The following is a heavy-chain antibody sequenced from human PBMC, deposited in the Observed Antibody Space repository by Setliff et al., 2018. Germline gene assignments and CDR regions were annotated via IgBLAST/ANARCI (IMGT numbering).Heavy chain of an antibody. D-gene: IGHD3-22*01. CDR2: ISPYNGYI. CDR1: GYTFSTYG. CDR3: ARDPFRNYDTAPVWFDP. J-gene: IGHJ5*02. Sequence: ASVKVSCKASGYTFSTYGIAWVRQAPGQGLEWMGWISPYNGYIIYAHKFQGRVTMTTDTSTGTADMELRSLRSDDTAVYYCARDPFRNYDTAPVWFDPWGQGTLVTVSS. V-gene: IGHV1-18*01.